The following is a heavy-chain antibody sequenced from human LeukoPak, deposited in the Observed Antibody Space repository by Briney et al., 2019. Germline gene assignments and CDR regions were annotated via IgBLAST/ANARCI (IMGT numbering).Heavy chain of an antibody. D-gene: IGHD3-22*01. V-gene: IGHV1-18*01. CDR1: GYTFASYT. CDR2: ISAYNGNT. Sequence: ASVKVSCKASGYTFASYTITWVRQAPGQGLEWMGWISAYNGNTHYAQKFQGRVTITADKSTSTAYMELSSLRSEDTAVYYCASPTTMIVDRHYYYGMDVWGQGTTVTVSS. CDR3: ASPTTMIVDRHYYYGMDV. J-gene: IGHJ6*02.